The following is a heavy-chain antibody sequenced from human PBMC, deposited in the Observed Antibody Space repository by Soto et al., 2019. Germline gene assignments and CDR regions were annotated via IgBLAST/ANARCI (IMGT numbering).Heavy chain of an antibody. D-gene: IGHD2-2*01. Sequence: NPSETLSLTCAVYGGSFSDYSWTWIRQPPGKGLEWIGEINHSGSTYYNPSLKSRVTISVDTSKNQFSLKLSSVTAADTAVYYCARVVPAEDYYYGMDVWGQGTTVTVSS. J-gene: IGHJ6*02. V-gene: IGHV4-34*01. CDR2: INHSGST. CDR3: ARVVPAEDYYYGMDV. CDR1: GGSFSDYS.